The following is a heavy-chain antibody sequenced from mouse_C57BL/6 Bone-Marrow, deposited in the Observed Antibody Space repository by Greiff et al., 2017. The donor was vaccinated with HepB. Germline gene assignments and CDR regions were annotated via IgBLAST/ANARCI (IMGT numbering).Heavy chain of an antibody. CDR3: ARGYYGSTWYFDV. Sequence: QVQLKQPGAELARPGASVKLSCKASGYTFTSYGISWVKQRPGQGLEWIGEIYPRSGNTYYNEKFKGKATLTADKSSSTAYMELRSLTSEDSAVYVFARGYYGSTWYFDVWGTGTTVTVSS. CDR1: GYTFTSYG. D-gene: IGHD1-1*01. J-gene: IGHJ1*03. CDR2: IYPRSGNT. V-gene: IGHV1-81*01.